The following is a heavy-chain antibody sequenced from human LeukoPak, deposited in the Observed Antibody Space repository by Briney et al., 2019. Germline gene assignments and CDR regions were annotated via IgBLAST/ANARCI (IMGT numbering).Heavy chain of an antibody. J-gene: IGHJ4*02. CDR3: ARDADQDCSSTSCYSSTGY. Sequence: GGSLRLSCVACGFSFSDYYMSWIRQAPGRGLEWISYISGSGSDLYYADSVKGRFTISRDNAKNSLYLQMNSLRAEDTAVYYCARDADQDCSSTSCYSSTGYWGQGTLVTVSS. CDR1: GFSFSDYY. CDR2: ISGSGSDL. V-gene: IGHV3-11*04. D-gene: IGHD2-2*01.